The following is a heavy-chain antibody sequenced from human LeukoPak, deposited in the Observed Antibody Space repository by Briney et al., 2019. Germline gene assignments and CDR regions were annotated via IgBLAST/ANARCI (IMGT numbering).Heavy chain of an antibody. D-gene: IGHD3-10*01. Sequence: GGSLRLSCAASGFTFSSYGMHWVRQAPGRGLEWVAIIWSDGSNKYYADSLKGRFTISRDNSKNTLYLQMNSLRAEDTAVYYCAKQVGAPPLPTLLAFDIWGQGTMVTVSS. CDR1: GFTFSSYG. V-gene: IGHV3-33*06. CDR3: AKQVGAPPLPTLLAFDI. J-gene: IGHJ3*02. CDR2: IWSDGSNK.